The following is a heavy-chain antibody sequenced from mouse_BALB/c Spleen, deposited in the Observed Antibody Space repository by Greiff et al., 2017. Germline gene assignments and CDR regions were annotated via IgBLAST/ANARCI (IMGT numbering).Heavy chain of an antibody. CDR1: GFTFSDFY. J-gene: IGHJ1*01. D-gene: IGHD2-1*01. CDR2: SRNKANDYTT. V-gene: IGHV7-1*02. Sequence: EVMLVESGGGLVQPGGSLRLSCATSGFTFSDFYMEWVRQPPGKRLEWIAASRNKANDYTTEYSASVQGRFIVSRDTSQSILYLQMNALRAEDTATYYCARDPGNNWYFDVWGAGTTVTVSS. CDR3: ARDPGNNWYFDV.